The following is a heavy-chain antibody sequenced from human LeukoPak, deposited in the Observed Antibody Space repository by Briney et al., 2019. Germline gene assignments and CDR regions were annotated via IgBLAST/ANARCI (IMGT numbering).Heavy chain of an antibody. D-gene: IGHD2-15*01. CDR2: IIPIFGTA. CDR3: ARVGCSGGSCRRAAFDI. Sequence: SVKVSCKASGGTFSSYAISWVRQAPGQGLEWMGGIIPIFGTANYARKFQGRVTITADKSTSTAYMELSSLRSEDTAVYYCARVGCSGGSCRRAAFDIWGQGTMVTVSS. J-gene: IGHJ3*02. V-gene: IGHV1-69*06. CDR1: GGTFSSYA.